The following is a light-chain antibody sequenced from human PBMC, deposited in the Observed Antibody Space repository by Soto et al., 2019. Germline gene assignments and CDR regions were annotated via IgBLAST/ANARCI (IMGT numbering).Light chain of an antibody. V-gene: IGKV3-11*01. CDR1: QSVGTF. CDR2: DTV. J-gene: IGKJ1*01. CDR3: QQRSNLPPTRT. Sequence: EIVWTRALETISLYPGERATLSYRAIQSVGTFFAWYQQKPGQAPRLLIYDTVSRAAGVPGRFSGSGSGTDFTLTISSLEPEDFAVYYCQQRSNLPPTRTFGQGTKVDI.